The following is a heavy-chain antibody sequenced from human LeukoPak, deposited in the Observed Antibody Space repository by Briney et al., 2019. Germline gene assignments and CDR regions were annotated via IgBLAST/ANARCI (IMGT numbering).Heavy chain of an antibody. V-gene: IGHV4-59*01. Sequence: PSETLSLTCTVSDGSISSYYWSWIRQPPGKGLEWIGHIYDSGSTNYNPSLKSRVTISVDTSKNQFSLKLSSLTAADTAVYYCAREFSWSGFFDYWGQGTLVTVSS. CDR2: IYDSGST. D-gene: IGHD3-3*01. CDR1: DGSISSYY. CDR3: AREFSWSGFFDY. J-gene: IGHJ4*02.